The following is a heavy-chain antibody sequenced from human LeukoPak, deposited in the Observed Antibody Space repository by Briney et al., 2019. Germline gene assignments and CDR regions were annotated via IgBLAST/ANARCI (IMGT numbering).Heavy chain of an antibody. V-gene: IGHV3-30*03. CDR2: ISFDGSHK. CDR1: AFTFSSYG. D-gene: IGHD2-15*01. CDR3: ARDTGIVVVVAATFDY. J-gene: IGHJ4*02. Sequence: PGRSLRLSCAASAFTFSSYGMHWVRQAPGKGLEWVAVISFDGSHKYYADSVKGRFTISRDNSKNTLYLQMNSLRAEDTAVYYCARDTGIVVVVAATFDYWGQGTLVTVSS.